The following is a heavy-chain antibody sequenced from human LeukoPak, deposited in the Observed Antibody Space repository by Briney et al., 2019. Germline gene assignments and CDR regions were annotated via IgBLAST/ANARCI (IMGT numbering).Heavy chain of an antibody. CDR3: ARDRNTGSSYENLFEY. CDR2: INSDGSST. Sequence: PGGSLRLSCAASGFTFSSYWMHWVRQAPGKGLVRVSRINSDGSSTSYADSVKGRFTISRDNAKNTLYLQMNSLRAEAASVYYCARDRNTGSSYENLFEYWGQGSLVTVSS. D-gene: IGHD1-26*01. V-gene: IGHV3-74*01. CDR1: GFTFSSYW. J-gene: IGHJ4*02.